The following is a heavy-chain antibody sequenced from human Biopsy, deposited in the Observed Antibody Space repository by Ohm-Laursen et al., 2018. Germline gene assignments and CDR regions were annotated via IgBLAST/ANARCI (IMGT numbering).Heavy chain of an antibody. CDR1: GYTFASYG. CDR2: INTENGNT. Sequence: ASVKVSCKVSGYTFASYGISWVRQAPGQGLEWMGWINTENGNTIYAQNLQGRVTMTADTSTSTAYMEVTSLRSDDTAVYYCARAKLEPVYYYYGMDVWGQGTTVTVSS. J-gene: IGHJ6*02. CDR3: ARAKLEPVYYYYGMDV. V-gene: IGHV1-18*01. D-gene: IGHD1-1*01.